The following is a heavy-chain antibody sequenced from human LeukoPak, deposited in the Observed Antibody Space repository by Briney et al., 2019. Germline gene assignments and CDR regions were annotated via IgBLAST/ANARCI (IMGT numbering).Heavy chain of an antibody. CDR3: AKIDRGYSSGWSGFDP. Sequence: QASGTLSLTCTVSGGSISSYYWSWIRQPPGKGLEWIGYIYYSGTTNYNPSLKSRVTISVDTSKNQFSLKLSSVTAADTAVYYCAKIDRGYSSGWSGFDPWGQGTLVTVSS. CDR2: IYYSGTT. J-gene: IGHJ5*02. V-gene: IGHV4-59*01. D-gene: IGHD6-19*01. CDR1: GGSISSYY.